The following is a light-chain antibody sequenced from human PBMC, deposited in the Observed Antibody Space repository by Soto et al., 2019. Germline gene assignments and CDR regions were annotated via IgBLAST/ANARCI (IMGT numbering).Light chain of an antibody. CDR2: DAF. V-gene: IGKV3-20*01. CDR3: QQYGSSPFT. Sequence: EIALTQSSGTLSLSPVERATLSCIASQSVSSSHLDWYQNKPGQAPRLLIYDAFNRATGVPERVSGSEYGTDFTISISRMENDDFVVYYCQQYGSSPFTFGQGTRLEIK. J-gene: IGKJ5*01. CDR1: QSVSSSH.